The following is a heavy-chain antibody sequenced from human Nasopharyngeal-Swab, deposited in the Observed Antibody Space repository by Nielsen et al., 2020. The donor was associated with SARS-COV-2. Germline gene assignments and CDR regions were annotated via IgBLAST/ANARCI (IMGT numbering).Heavy chain of an antibody. CDR2: INQDGSEK. CDR3: VRLSIATAGVDY. D-gene: IGHD6-13*01. J-gene: IGHJ4*02. Sequence: GGSLRLSCVTSGFTLGNYWMSWVRQAPGKGLEWVANINQDGSEKYYLDSVEGRFTISRDNPKNSLYLQMNSLRAEDTAVFYCVRLSIATAGVDYWGQGTLVTVSS. CDR1: GFTLGNYW. V-gene: IGHV3-7*01.